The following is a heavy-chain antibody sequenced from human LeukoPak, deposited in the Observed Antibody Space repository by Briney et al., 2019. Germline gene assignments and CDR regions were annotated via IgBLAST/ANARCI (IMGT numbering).Heavy chain of an antibody. J-gene: IGHJ4*02. V-gene: IGHV4-4*02. Sequence: SESLSLTRVLSGGSPTITTWWTWFPQPPGKGLKWIGEVHLVVRTNYNPSLKSRLIMSMDQPETHISLKLTTVTAADTAVYYCAREGGFCRPLDYSGQGTLVTVSS. CDR1: GGSPTITTW. CDR2: VHLVVRT. D-gene: IGHD3-3*01. CDR3: AREGGFCRPLDY.